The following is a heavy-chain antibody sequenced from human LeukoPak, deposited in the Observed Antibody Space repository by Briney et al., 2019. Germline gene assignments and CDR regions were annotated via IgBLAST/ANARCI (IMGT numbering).Heavy chain of an antibody. J-gene: IGHJ4*02. D-gene: IGHD5-24*01. CDR2: INPSGGST. CDR3: AREVAGYKYFDY. V-gene: IGHV1-46*01. Sequence: ASVKVSCKASGYTFTSYGISWVRQAPGQGLEWMGIINPSGGSTSYAQKFQGRVTMTRDTSTSTVYMELSSLRSEDTAVYYCAREVAGYKYFDYWGQGTLVTVSS. CDR1: GYTFTSYG.